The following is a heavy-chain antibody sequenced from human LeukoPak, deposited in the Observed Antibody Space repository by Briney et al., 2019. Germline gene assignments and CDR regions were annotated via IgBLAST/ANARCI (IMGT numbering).Heavy chain of an antibody. V-gene: IGHV4-34*01. D-gene: IGHD5-18*01. J-gene: IGHJ4*02. Sequence: SETLSLTCAVYGGSFSGYYWSWIRRPPGKGQEWIGEINHSGSTNYNPSLKSRVTISVDTSKNQFSLKLSSVTAADTAVYYCARGAVRIQLWLRKYYFDYWGQGTLVTVSS. CDR3: ARGAVRIQLWLRKYYFDY. CDR2: INHSGST. CDR1: GGSFSGYY.